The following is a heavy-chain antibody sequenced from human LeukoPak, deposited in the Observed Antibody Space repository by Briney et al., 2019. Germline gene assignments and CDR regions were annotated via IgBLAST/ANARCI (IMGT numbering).Heavy chain of an antibody. J-gene: IGHJ4*02. CDR1: GGSISRSSYY. D-gene: IGHD2-2*01. CDR2: ISYSGST. V-gene: IGHV4-39*01. Sequence: SETLSLTCTVSGGSISRSSYYWVWIRQPPGKGLEWIGSISYSGSTYHNPSLKSRVTISVDTSKNRFSLRLSSVTAADTAVYYCASRVVPAAYGYWGQGTLVTVSS. CDR3: ASRVVPAAYGY.